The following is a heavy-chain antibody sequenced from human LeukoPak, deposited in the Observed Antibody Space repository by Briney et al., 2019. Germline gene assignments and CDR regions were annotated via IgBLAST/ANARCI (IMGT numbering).Heavy chain of an antibody. Sequence: ASVKVSCKASGYTFTSYYMHWVRQAPGQGLEWMGIINPSGGSTSYAQKFQGRVTMTRDASTSTVYMELSSLRSEDTAVYYCARGRGAMVRGVIITNFDYWGQGTLVTVSS. CDR3: ARGRGAMVRGVIITNFDY. J-gene: IGHJ4*02. CDR2: INPSGGST. D-gene: IGHD3-10*01. V-gene: IGHV1-46*01. CDR1: GYTFTSYY.